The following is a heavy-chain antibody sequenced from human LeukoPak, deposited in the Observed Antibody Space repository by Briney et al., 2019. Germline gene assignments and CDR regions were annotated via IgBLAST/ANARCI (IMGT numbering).Heavy chain of an antibody. D-gene: IGHD3-16*01. J-gene: IGHJ4*02. Sequence: GGSLRLSCAASGFTISRYWMSWVRQAPGKGLEWVANIDLDGSEKFYVDSVKGRFTVSRDNAQNSLYLQMNSLRAEGTAVYYCARDWGATTSVFDYWGQGILVTVSS. CDR1: GFTISRYW. CDR2: IDLDGSEK. CDR3: ARDWGATTSVFDY. V-gene: IGHV3-7*01.